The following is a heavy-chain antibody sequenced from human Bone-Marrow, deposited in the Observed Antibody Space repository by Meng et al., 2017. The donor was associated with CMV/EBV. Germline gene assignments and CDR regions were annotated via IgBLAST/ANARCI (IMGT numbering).Heavy chain of an antibody. CDR1: GFTFTSSA. CDR3: AREHYYDSSGYYYVGHY. D-gene: IGHD3-22*01. CDR2: IVVGSGNT. Sequence: SVKVSCKASGFTFTSSAVQWVRQARGQRLEWIGWIVVGSGNTNYAQKFQERVTITRDMSTSTAYMELSSLRSEDTAVYYCAREHYYDSSGYYYVGHYWGQGTLVTVSS. V-gene: IGHV1-58*01. J-gene: IGHJ4*02.